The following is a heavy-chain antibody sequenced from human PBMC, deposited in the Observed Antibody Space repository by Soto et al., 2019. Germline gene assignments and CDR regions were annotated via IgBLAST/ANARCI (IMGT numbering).Heavy chain of an antibody. J-gene: IGHJ5*02. CDR3: ARARARGVIIHNWFDP. CDR1: GYTFTSYA. V-gene: IGHV1-3*01. CDR2: INAGNGNT. Sequence: QVQLVQSGAEVKKPGASVKVSCKASGYTFTSYAMHWVRQAPGQRLEWMGWINAGNGNTKYSQKFQGRVTITRDTSASTAYMELSSLRSEDTAVYYCARARARGVIIHNWFDPWGQGTLVTVSS. D-gene: IGHD3-10*01.